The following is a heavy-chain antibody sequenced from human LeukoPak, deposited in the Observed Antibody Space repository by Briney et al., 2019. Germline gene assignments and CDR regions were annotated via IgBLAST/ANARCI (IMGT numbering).Heavy chain of an antibody. J-gene: IGHJ5*02. CDR2: MNPNSGNT. CDR3: ARGSAYCGGDCYPVNWFDP. CDR1: GNTFTNYY. V-gene: IGHV1-8*01. D-gene: IGHD2-21*02. Sequence: ASVKVSCKASGNTFTNYYMHWVRQAPGQGLEWMGWMNPNSGNTGYAQKFQGRVTMTRDTSISTAYMELSSLRSEDTAVYYCARGSAYCGGDCYPVNWFDPWGQGTLVTVSS.